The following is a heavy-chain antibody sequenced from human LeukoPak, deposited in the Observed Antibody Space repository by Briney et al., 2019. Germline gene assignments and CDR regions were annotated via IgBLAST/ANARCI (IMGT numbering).Heavy chain of an antibody. CDR1: GLGFSSNA. D-gene: IGHD1-26*01. V-gene: IGHV3-23*01. Sequence: GRFLRPSGAACGLGFSSNARSWVRHAPGKGLKWFSGISGSSTSIYYADSVKGRFTISRDNSKNTLYLQMNSLRAEDTAVYYCAKDTRPYSGNYHFDYWGQGTLVTVSS. J-gene: IGHJ4*02. CDR2: ISGSSTSI. CDR3: AKDTRPYSGNYHFDY.